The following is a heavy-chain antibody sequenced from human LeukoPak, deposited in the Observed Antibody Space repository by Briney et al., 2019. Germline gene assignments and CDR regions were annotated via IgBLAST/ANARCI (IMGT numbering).Heavy chain of an antibody. CDR1: GGSISSSSYY. Sequence: SETLSLTCTVSGGSISSSSYYWGWIRQPPGKGLEWIGSIYYSGSTYYNPSLKSRVTISVDTSKNQFSLKLSSVTAADTAVYYCARGGGSYGRIFDYWGQGTLVTVSS. CDR3: ARGGGSYGRIFDY. J-gene: IGHJ4*02. V-gene: IGHV4-39*01. D-gene: IGHD5-18*01. CDR2: IYYSGST.